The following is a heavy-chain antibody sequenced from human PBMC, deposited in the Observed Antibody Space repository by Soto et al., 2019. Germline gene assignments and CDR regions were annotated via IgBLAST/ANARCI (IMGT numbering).Heavy chain of an antibody. CDR3: AKGLTAMVTDYYYGMDV. Sequence: GGSLRLSCAASGFTFSSYAMSWVRQAPGKGLEWVSAISGSGGSTYYADSVKGRFTIARDNSKNTLYLQMNSLRAEDTAVYYCAKGLTAMVTDYYYGMDVWGQGTTVTVSS. CDR1: GFTFSSYA. V-gene: IGHV3-23*01. D-gene: IGHD5-18*01. CDR2: ISGSGGST. J-gene: IGHJ6*02.